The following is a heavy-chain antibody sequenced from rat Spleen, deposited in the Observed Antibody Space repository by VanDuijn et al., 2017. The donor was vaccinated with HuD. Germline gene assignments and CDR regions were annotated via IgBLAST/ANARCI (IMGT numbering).Heavy chain of an antibody. CDR3: TTKAD. V-gene: IGHV5-25*01. Sequence: EVELVESGGGLVQPGRSMKLSCAASGFTFSNFVMAWVRQAPTKGLEWVASISISGGTTYYRDSVKGRFTISRDDAKSTLYLQMDSLRSEDTATYYCTTKADWGQGVMVTVSS. CDR1: GFTFSNFV. J-gene: IGHJ2*01. CDR2: ISISGGTT.